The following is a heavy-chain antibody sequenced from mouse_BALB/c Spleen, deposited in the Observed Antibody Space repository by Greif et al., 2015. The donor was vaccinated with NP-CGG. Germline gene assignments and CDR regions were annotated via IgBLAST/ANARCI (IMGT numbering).Heavy chain of an antibody. Sequence: VKLVESGAELAKPGASVKMSCKASGYTFTSYWMHWVKQRPGQGLEWIGYINPSTGYTEYNQKFKDKATLTADKSSSTAYMQLSSLTSEDSAVYYCARSYGYDYFDHWGQGTTLTVSS. CDR2: INPSTGYT. CDR3: ARSYGYDYFDH. D-gene: IGHD1-2*01. CDR1: GYTFTSYW. J-gene: IGHJ2*01. V-gene: IGHV1-7*01.